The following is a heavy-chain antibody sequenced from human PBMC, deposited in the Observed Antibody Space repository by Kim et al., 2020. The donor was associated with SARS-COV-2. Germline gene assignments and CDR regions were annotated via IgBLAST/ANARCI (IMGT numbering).Heavy chain of an antibody. D-gene: IGHD3-22*01. CDR3: AREKAYDSSGYGWFDP. Sequence: KFQGRVTITADKSTSTAYMELRSLRSEDTAVYYCAREKAYDSSGYGWFDPWGQGTLVTVSS. V-gene: IGHV1-69*04. J-gene: IGHJ5*02.